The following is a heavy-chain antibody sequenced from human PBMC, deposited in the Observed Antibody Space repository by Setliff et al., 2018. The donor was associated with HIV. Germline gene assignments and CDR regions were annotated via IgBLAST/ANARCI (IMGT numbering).Heavy chain of an antibody. J-gene: IGHJ6*03. CDR1: GFAFDNYG. Sequence: GESLKISCEASGFAFDNYGMSWVRQAPGKGLEWVSGINWNGYKTGYVDSVKGRFTISRDNAKNSLYLQMNSLRAEDTAVYYCARDGGMGVYYMDVWGKGTTVTVSS. D-gene: IGHD1-26*01. CDR2: INWNGYKT. CDR3: ARDGGMGVYYMDV. V-gene: IGHV3-20*04.